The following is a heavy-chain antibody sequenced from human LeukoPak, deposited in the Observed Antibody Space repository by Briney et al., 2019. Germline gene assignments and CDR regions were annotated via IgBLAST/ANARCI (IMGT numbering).Heavy chain of an antibody. V-gene: IGHV4-31*03. D-gene: IGHD1-26*01. Sequence: PSETLSLTCSVSGGSISSGAYYWSWIRQHPGKGLEWIAYIYYSGSTYYNPSLKSRITISVDTSENQFSLKLSSVTAADTAVYYCARGSGGWFDPWGQGTPVTVSS. J-gene: IGHJ5*02. CDR1: GGSISSGAYY. CDR2: IYYSGST. CDR3: ARGSGGWFDP.